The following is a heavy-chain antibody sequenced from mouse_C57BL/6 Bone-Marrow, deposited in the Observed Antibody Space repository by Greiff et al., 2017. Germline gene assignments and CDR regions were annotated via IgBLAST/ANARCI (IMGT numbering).Heavy chain of an antibody. J-gene: IGHJ2*01. CDR2: IDPENGDT. CDR1: GFNIKDDY. D-gene: IGHD1-1*01. V-gene: IGHV14-4*01. Sequence: EVKLMESGAELVRPGASVKLSCTASGFNIKDDYMHWVKQRPEQGLEWIGWIDPENGDTEYASKFQGKATITADTSSNTAYLQLSSLTSEDTAVYYCTTYPIYYYGSSYLFDYWGQGTTLTVSS. CDR3: TTYPIYYYGSSYLFDY.